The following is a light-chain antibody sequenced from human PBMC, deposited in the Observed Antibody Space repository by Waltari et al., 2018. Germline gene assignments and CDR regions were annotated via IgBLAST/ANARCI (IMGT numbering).Light chain of an antibody. Sequence: DILMTQSPDSLAVSLRERATTNFTYSQSVLYSSKNKNYLAWYQQKPGQPPKLLIYWASTRESGVPDRFSGSGSGTDFTLTISSLQAEDVAVYYCQQYYSTPAFGQGTKVEIK. CDR3: QQYYSTPA. CDR2: WAS. V-gene: IGKV4-1*01. J-gene: IGKJ1*01. CDR1: QSVLYSSKNKNY.